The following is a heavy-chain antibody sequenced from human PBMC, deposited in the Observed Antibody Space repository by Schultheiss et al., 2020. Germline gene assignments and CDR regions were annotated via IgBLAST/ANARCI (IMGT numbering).Heavy chain of an antibody. D-gene: IGHD3-10*01. CDR2: IYYSGST. Sequence: SETLSLTCTVSGGSISSGGYYWSWIRQHPGKGLEWIGYIYYSGSTYYNPSLKSRVTISVDTSKNQFSLKLSSVTAADTAVYYCAGDGGRADRGDYWGQGTPVTVSS. CDR1: GGSISSGGYY. V-gene: IGHV4-31*03. J-gene: IGHJ4*02. CDR3: AGDGGRADRGDY.